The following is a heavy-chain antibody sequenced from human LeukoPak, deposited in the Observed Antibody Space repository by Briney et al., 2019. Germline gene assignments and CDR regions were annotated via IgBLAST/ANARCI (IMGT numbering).Heavy chain of an antibody. V-gene: IGHV1-8*01. J-gene: IGHJ5*02. CDR1: GYTFTSYD. Sequence: ASVKVSCKASGYTFTSYDINWVRQATGQGLEWMGWMNPNSGNTGYAQKFQGRVTMTRNTSISTAYMELGSLRSEDTAVYYCARGGGYCSGGSCYTFDPWGQGTLVTVSS. D-gene: IGHD2-15*01. CDR3: ARGGGYCSGGSCYTFDP. CDR2: MNPNSGNT.